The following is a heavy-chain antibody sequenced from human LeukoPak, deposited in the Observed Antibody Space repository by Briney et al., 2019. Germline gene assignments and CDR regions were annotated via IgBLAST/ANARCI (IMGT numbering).Heavy chain of an antibody. J-gene: IGHJ1*01. D-gene: IGHD3-22*01. CDR2: IKSDGST. CDR3: ARAPSEIGGYYPEYFRH. Sequence: GGSLRLSCAASGFTFSSYWMHWVRQAPGKGLVWVSRIKSDGSTRYADSVKGRFTISRDNAKNTVSLQMNSLRAEDTGVYYCARAPSEIGGYYPEYFRHWGQAPWSPSPQ. CDR1: GFTFSSYW. V-gene: IGHV3-74*01.